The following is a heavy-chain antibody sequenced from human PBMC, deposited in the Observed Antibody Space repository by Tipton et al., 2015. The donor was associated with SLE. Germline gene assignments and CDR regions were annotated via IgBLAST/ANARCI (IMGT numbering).Heavy chain of an antibody. CDR1: GGSISSGGYS. D-gene: IGHD6-13*01. CDR3: ARVGQLLVVGWFDP. J-gene: IGHJ5*02. Sequence: LRLSCTVSGGSISSGGYSWSWIRQPPGKGLEWIGYIYHSGSPYYNPSLKSRVTISVDTSKNQFSLKVSSVTAADTAVYYCARVGQLLVVGWFDPWGQGTLVTVSS. CDR2: IYHSGSP. V-gene: IGHV4-30-2*01.